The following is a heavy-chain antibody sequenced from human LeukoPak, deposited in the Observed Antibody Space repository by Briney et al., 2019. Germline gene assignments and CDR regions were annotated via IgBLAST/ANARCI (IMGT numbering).Heavy chain of an antibody. Sequence: GGALRLCCAASGFTFRSYSMNWVREAAGKGLRGVSSIDFTSRYIYNADSVKGRFTTSRDNAKNSLDLQMNSLKVEDTAVYYCATPAAGPGAEYSLYWGQGTLVIVSS. V-gene: IGHV3-21*01. CDR3: ATPAAGPGAEYSLY. CDR2: IDFTSRYI. D-gene: IGHD6-13*01. CDR1: GFTFRSYS. J-gene: IGHJ1*01.